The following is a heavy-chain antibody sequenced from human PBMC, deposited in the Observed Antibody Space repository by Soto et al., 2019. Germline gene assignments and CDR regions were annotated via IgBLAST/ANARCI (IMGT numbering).Heavy chain of an antibody. CDR2: ISAYNGNT. Sequence: ASVEVSCKASWYPLSSYCICWVRQAPGQGLEWMGWISAYNGNTNYAQKLQGRVTMTTDTSTSTAYMELRSLRSDDTAVYYCARAGYSGYDPLDYWGQGTLVTVSS. CDR1: WYPLSSYC. CDR3: ARAGYSGYDPLDY. J-gene: IGHJ4*02. D-gene: IGHD5-12*01. V-gene: IGHV1-18*01.